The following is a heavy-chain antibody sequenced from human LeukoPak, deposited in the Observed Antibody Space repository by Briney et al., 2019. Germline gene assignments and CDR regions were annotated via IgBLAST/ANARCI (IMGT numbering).Heavy chain of an antibody. CDR2: IYYSGST. CDR1: GGSISSYY. Sequence: SETLSLTCTVSGGSISSYYWSWIQQPPGKGLEWIGYIYYSGSTNYNPSLKSRVTISVDTSKNQFSLKLSSVTAADTAVYYCARHPYSGYDSYYYGMDVWGQGTTVTVSS. J-gene: IGHJ6*02. D-gene: IGHD5-12*01. CDR3: ARHPYSGYDSYYYGMDV. V-gene: IGHV4-59*08.